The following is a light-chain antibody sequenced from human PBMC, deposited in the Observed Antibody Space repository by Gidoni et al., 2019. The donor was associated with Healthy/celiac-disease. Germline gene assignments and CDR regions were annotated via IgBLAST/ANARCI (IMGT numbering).Light chain of an antibody. CDR3: QSYDSSLSGYV. Sequence: SVLPQPPSVSGAPGQRVTISCTGRSSNIGSGYDLHWYQQLPGTAPKLLIYGNSNRPAGVPDRFSGSKSGTSASLANTGLQAEDEADYYCQSYDSSLSGYVFGTGTKVTVL. CDR2: GNS. J-gene: IGLJ1*01. V-gene: IGLV1-40*01. CDR1: SSNIGSGYD.